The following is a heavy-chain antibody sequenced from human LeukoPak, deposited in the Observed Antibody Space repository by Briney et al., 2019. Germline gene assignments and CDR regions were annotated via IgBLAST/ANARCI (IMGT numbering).Heavy chain of an antibody. CDR2: ISSSGGTL. V-gene: IGHV3-48*03. J-gene: IGHJ4*02. D-gene: IGHD6-19*01. Sequence: PGGSLRLSCAASGFTFSSFEMHWVRQAPGKGLEWVSYISSSGGTLYYANSMKGRFTISRDNAKNSLYLQMNSLRAEDTAVYYCARDEPGIAVDVGVYWGQGTLVTVSS. CDR3: ARDEPGIAVDVGVY. CDR1: GFTFSSFE.